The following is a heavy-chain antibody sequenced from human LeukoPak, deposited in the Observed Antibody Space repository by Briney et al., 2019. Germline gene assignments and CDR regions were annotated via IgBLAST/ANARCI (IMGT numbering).Heavy chain of an antibody. Sequence: GASVKVSCKASGYTFSGYYMHWVRQAPGQGLEWMGWINPNSGGTNSAGKFQGRVTMTRDTSLSTAYMELSRLRFDDTAVYCCARGFFDNWFDPWGQGTLVTVSS. D-gene: IGHD3-3*01. CDR2: INPNSGGT. J-gene: IGHJ5*02. CDR1: GYTFSGYY. V-gene: IGHV1-2*02. CDR3: ARGFFDNWFDP.